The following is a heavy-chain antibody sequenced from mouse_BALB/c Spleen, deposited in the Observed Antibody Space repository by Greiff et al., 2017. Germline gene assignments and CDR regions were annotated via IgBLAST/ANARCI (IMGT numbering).Heavy chain of an antibody. V-gene: IGHV5-6-5*01. D-gene: IGHD2-2*01. Sequence: EVKVVESGGGLVKPGGSLKLSCAASGFTFSSYAMSWVRQTPEKRLEWVASISSGGSTYYPDSVKGRFTISRDNARNILYLQMSSLRSEDTAMYYCATHGYDKGPWFAYWGQGTLVTVSA. CDR1: GFTFSSYA. CDR2: ISSGGST. J-gene: IGHJ3*01. CDR3: ATHGYDKGPWFAY.